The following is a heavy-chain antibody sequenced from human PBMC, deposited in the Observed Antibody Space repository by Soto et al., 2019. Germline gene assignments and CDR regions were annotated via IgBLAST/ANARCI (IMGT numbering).Heavy chain of an antibody. V-gene: IGHV1-69*01. J-gene: IGHJ3*02. CDR2: IIPIFGTA. D-gene: IGHD6-19*01. CDR3: AIDFGVAGTFAFDI. Sequence: QVQLVQSGAEVKKPGSSVKVSCKASGGTFSSYAISWVRQAPGQGLEWMGGIIPIFGTANYAQKFQGRVTITADESTSPSYMELSSLRSEDAAVYYCAIDFGVAGTFAFDIWGQGTMVTVSS. CDR1: GGTFSSYA.